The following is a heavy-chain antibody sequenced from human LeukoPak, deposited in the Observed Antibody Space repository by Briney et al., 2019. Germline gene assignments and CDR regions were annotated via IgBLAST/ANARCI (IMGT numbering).Heavy chain of an antibody. CDR2: IDPSGGST. CDR3: ARDSSGSYDH. D-gene: IGHD1-26*01. CDR1: GYRFISYS. J-gene: IGHJ1*01. V-gene: IGHV1-46*01. Sequence: ASVKVICKASGYRFISYSLQWLRQAPGQGLEWMGIIDPSGGSTGYAPKFQGRVIMTRDTSTSTVYMDLSSLRSEDTAVYYCARDSSGSYDHWGPGTLVTVYS.